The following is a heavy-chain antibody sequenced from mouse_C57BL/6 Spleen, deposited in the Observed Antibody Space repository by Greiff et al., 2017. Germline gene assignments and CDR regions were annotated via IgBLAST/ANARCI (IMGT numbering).Heavy chain of an antibody. CDR3: ERSGYGNYDYYAMAY. V-gene: IGHV1-9*01. CDR1: GYTFTGYW. CDR2: ILPGSGST. J-gene: IGHJ4*01. Sequence: QVQLQQSGAELMKPGASVKLSCKATGYTFTGYWIEWVKQRPGHGLEWIGEILPGSGSTNYNEKFKGKATFTADTSSSTASMQLSRLTTEDSANSYGERSGYGNYDYYAMAYWGQGTSVTVSS. D-gene: IGHD2-10*02.